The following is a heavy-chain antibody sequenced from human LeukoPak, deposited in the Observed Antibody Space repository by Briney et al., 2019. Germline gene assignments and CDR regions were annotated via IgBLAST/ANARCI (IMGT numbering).Heavy chain of an antibody. J-gene: IGHJ4*02. CDR1: GFTFSSYW. CDR2: IKQDGSEK. CDR3: ARDRSIDTKVGAPFDY. Sequence: GGSLRLSCAASGFTFSSYWMSWVRQAPGKGLEWVANIKQDGSEKYYVDSVKGRFTISRDNAKNSLYLQMNSLRAEDTAVYYCARDRSIDTKVGAPFDYWGQGTLVIVSS. D-gene: IGHD1-26*01. V-gene: IGHV3-7*01.